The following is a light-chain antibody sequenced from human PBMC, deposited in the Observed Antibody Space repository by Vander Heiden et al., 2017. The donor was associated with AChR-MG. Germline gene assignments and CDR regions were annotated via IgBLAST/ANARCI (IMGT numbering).Light chain of an antibody. Sequence: QSALTQPRSVSGSPGQSVTISCTGTSSDVGGYNSVSWYQKHPGKAPKLRIFDVTNRPSGVPDRFSGSKSDNTASLTISGLQAEDEADYYCCSYVGRYTVVFGGGTKLTVL. J-gene: IGLJ2*01. V-gene: IGLV2-11*01. CDR3: CSYVGRYTVV. CDR2: DVT. CDR1: SSDVGGYNS.